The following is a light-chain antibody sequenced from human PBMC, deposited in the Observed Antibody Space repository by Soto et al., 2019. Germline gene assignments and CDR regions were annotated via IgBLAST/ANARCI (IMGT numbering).Light chain of an antibody. Sequence: EIVLTQSPATLSLSPGDRAILSCRASQSISSALAWYQQKPGQAPRLLIYDASDRATGIPARFSGSGSGTDFTLTISSLEPEDFAVYYCHHRSDWLTCGVGTKVEIK. CDR2: DAS. CDR3: HHRSDWLT. J-gene: IGKJ4*01. V-gene: IGKV3-11*01. CDR1: QSISSA.